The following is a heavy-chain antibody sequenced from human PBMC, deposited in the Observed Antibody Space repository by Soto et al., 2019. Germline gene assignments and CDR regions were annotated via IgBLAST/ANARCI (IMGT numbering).Heavy chain of an antibody. CDR3: ALPDPFTGYKTYAT. D-gene: IGHD5-12*01. Sequence: ASVKVSCKASGYTFTSYGISWVRQAPGQGLEWMGWISAYNGNTNYAQKLQGRVTRPTHTSTSTAYMEQRTLRSDHTPVYPRALPDPFTGYKTYATWGQEPRVPFSP. V-gene: IGHV1-18*04. J-gene: IGHJ5*02. CDR2: ISAYNGNT. CDR1: GYTFTSYG.